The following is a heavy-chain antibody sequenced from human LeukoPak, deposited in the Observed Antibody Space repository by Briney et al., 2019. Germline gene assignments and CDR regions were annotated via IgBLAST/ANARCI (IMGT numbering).Heavy chain of an antibody. CDR1: GGSISSSSYY. V-gene: IGHV4-39*07. CDR3: ARARGYSGYDYSPVDY. CDR2: IYYSGST. D-gene: IGHD5-12*01. Sequence: SETLSLTCTVSGGSISSSSYYWGWIRQPPGKGLEWIGSIYYSGSTYYNPSLKSRVTISVDTSKNQFSLKLSSVTAADTAVYYCARARGYSGYDYSPVDYWGQGTLVTVSS. J-gene: IGHJ4*02.